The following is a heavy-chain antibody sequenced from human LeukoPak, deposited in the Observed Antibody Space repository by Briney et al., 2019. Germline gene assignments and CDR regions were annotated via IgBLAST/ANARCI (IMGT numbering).Heavy chain of an antibody. CDR3: ARHLWFGELTFDY. D-gene: IGHD3-10*01. J-gene: IGHJ4*02. CDR1: GSTFSSYW. Sequence: GGSLRLSCAASGSTFSSYWMSWVRQAPGKGPEWVANIKQDGSEKYYVDSVKGRFTISRDNAKNSLYLQMNSLRAEDTAVYYCARHLWFGELTFDYWGQGTLVTVSS. CDR2: IKQDGSEK. V-gene: IGHV3-7*01.